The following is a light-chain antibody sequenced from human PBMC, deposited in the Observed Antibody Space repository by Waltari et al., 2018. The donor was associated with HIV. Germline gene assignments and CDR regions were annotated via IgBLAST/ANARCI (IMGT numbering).Light chain of an antibody. V-gene: IGLV2-11*02. CDR3: CSYTGTYTRYV. J-gene: IGLJ1*01. CDR1: SSDVGMYKY. CDR2: DVD. Sequence: QSALTQPRSVSGSPGQSVTISCTGTSSDVGMYKYVSWYQLRPGKAPKLIIHDVDKRPSGVPDRFSGSKSGNTASLTISGLQAEDEADYYCCSYTGTYTRYVFGTGAKVTVL.